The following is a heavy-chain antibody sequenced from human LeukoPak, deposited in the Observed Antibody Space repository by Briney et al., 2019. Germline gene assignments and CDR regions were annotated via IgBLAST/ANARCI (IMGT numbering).Heavy chain of an antibody. V-gene: IGHV1-69*04. Sequence: SVTVSCKASGGTFSSYAISWVRQAPGQGLEWMGRIIPILGIANYAQKFQGRVTITADKSTSTAYMELSSLRSEDTAVYYCARAPHQPDYGDYVPPEDYWGQGTLVTVSS. D-gene: IGHD4-17*01. CDR3: ARAPHQPDYGDYVPPEDY. CDR1: GGTFSSYA. J-gene: IGHJ4*02. CDR2: IIPILGIA.